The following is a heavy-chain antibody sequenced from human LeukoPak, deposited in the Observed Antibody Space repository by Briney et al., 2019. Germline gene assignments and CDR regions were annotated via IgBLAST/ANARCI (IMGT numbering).Heavy chain of an antibody. D-gene: IGHD5-18*01. CDR3: ARGGYSYGLAFDY. V-gene: IGHV3-30-3*01. CDR1: GFTFSSYA. CDR2: ISYDGSNK. J-gene: IGHJ4*02. Sequence: GGSLRLSCAASGFTFSSYAMHWVRQAPGKGLEWVAVISYDGSNKYYADSVKGRFTIFRDNSKNTLYLQMNSLRAEDTAVYYCARGGYSYGLAFDYWGQGTLVTVSS.